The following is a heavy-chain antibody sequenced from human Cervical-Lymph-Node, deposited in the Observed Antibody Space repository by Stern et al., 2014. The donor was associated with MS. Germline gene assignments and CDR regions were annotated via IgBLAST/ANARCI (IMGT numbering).Heavy chain of an antibody. CDR1: GGTFSSYA. D-gene: IGHD1-26*01. Sequence: QVQLVQSGAAVKKPGSSVTVSCKASGGTFSSYAISLVRQPPGPGLAWVGGIIPIFGTANYAQKFQGRVTITADESTSTAYMELSSLRSEDTAVYYCARGELKEGLVRGMDVWGQGTTVTVSS. J-gene: IGHJ6*02. CDR3: ARGELKEGLVRGMDV. V-gene: IGHV1-69*01. CDR2: IIPIFGTA.